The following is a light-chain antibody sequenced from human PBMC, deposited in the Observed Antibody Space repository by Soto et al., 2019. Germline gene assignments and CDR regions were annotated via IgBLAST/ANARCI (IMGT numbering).Light chain of an antibody. CDR3: CSYPGSSTFRV. CDR1: SSDLGSYNL. Sequence: QSALTQPASVSGSPGQSITISCTGASSDLGSYNLVSWYQQHPGKAPKVMIYEGNKRSSGVSIRFSGSTSGNTASLTISGLQAEDEADYYCCSYPGSSTFRVFGGGTKLTVL. V-gene: IGLV2-23*03. CDR2: EGN. J-gene: IGLJ3*02.